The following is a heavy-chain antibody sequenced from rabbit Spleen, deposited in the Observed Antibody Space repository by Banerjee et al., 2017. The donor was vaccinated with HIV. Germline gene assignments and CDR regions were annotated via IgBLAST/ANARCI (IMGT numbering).Heavy chain of an antibody. Sequence: QEQLVESGGGLVKPEGSLTLTCKASAFSFSDRDVMCWVRQAPGKGLEWIACINAATAKPVYATWAKGRFTISRTSSTTVTLQMTSLTAADTATYFCARGYTDYATSRLDLWGPGTLVTVS. CDR1: AFSFSDRDV. CDR2: INAATAKP. J-gene: IGHJ6*01. D-gene: IGHD6-1*01. V-gene: IGHV1S45*01. CDR3: ARGYTDYATSRLDL.